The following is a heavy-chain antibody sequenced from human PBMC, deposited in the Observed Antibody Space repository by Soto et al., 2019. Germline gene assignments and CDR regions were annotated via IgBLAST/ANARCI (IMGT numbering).Heavy chain of an antibody. J-gene: IGHJ4*02. V-gene: IGHV3-23*01. Sequence: GGSLRLSCAATGFNFGSYAMGWVRQAPGKGLEWVSGVSGSGSSPYYADSVKGRLTISKDKSKNTLYLDLNNLRSEDTAVYFCVKGKESGYRGAFDSWGQGTMVTVSS. D-gene: IGHD5-18*01. CDR3: VKGKESGYRGAFDS. CDR1: GFNFGSYA. CDR2: VSGSGSSP.